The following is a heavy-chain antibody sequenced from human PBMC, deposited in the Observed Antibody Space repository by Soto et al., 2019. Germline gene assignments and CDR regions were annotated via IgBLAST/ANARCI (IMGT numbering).Heavy chain of an antibody. CDR3: AHSSSWSQCYFDY. J-gene: IGHJ4*02. CDR1: WFTVSSNY. V-gene: IGHV3-53*01. CDR2: IYSGGST. Sequence: PVGSLRLSCAASWFTVSSNYMSWVRQAPGKGLEWVSVIYSGGSTYYADSVKGRFTISRDNSKNTLYLQMNSLRAEDTAVYYCAHSSSWSQCYFDYWGQGTLVTVSS. D-gene: IGHD6-13*01.